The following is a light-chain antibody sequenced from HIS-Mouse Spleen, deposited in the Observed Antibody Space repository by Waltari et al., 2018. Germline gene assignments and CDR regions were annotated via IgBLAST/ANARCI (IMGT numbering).Light chain of an antibody. CDR1: SSNIGSNY. Sequence: QSVLTQPPSASGTPGQRVTISCSGSSSNIGSNYVYWYQQLPGTAPKLLIYRNNQRPSGVPARFSGSKSGTSASLAISWLRSEDEADYYCAAWDDSLSGPVFGGGTKLTVL. CDR3: AAWDDSLSGPV. J-gene: IGLJ3*02. V-gene: IGLV1-47*01. CDR2: RNN.